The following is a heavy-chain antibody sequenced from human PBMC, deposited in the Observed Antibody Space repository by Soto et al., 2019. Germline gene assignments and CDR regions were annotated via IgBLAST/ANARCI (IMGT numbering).Heavy chain of an antibody. J-gene: IGHJ4*02. CDR2: IGGSGVDT. Sequence: EVQLLESGGGLVQPGGSLRLSCAASGFIFGKYAMTWVRQAPGKGLEWVSSIGGSGVDTYYADFVMGRFTISRDNSKNTLYLQMSSLRADDTAVYYCAKDKEGTVADYFGSWGQGTLVTVSS. CDR3: AKDKEGTVADYFGS. CDR1: GFIFGKYA. V-gene: IGHV3-23*01. D-gene: IGHD6-19*01.